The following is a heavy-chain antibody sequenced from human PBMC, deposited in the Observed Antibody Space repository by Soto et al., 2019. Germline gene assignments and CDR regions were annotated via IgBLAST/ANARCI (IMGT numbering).Heavy chain of an antibody. J-gene: IGHJ6*02. CDR3: AKWGAFARAGHDYFGMDV. Sequence: EVQLLESGGDLVQPGGSLRLSCAASGFTFSSYAMSWVRQAPGKGLEWVSGIGGGGTDTYYAKSVRGRFTISRDNSDNARYLQMNSLRAEVTAVYYCAKWGAFARAGHDYFGMDVWGQGTTVAVSS. CDR1: GFTFSSYA. D-gene: IGHD6-19*01. V-gene: IGHV3-23*01. CDR2: IGGGGTDT.